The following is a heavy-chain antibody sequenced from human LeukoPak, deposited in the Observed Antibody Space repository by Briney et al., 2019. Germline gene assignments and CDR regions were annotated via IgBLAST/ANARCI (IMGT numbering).Heavy chain of an antibody. D-gene: IGHD5-12*01. CDR3: ARESGYSGYDPFDY. J-gene: IGHJ4*02. CDR2: IFSGGDT. V-gene: IGHV3-53*01. Sequence: GGCLRLARAASGFTVSINCTSWVRQAPGKGLEWVSVIFSGGDTYYAISVKGRVTTSRENSKTTLYLKMKTPIAEDTAVYYCARESGYSGYDPFDYWGQGTLVTVSS. CDR1: GFTVSINC.